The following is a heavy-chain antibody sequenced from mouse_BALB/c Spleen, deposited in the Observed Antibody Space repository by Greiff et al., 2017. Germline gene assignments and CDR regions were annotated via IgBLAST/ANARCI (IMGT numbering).Heavy chain of an antibody. CDR1: GYTFTSYW. CDR3: TIGITTASFDY. Sequence: QVQLQQSGAELVRPGSSVKISCKASGYTFTSYWMHWVKLRPGQGFEWIGEINPSNGGTNYNEKFKRKATLTVDKSSSTAYMQLSSLTSEDSAVYYCTIGITTASFDYWGQGTTLTVSS. D-gene: IGHD1-2*01. V-gene: IGHV1S16*01. CDR2: INPSNGGT. J-gene: IGHJ2*01.